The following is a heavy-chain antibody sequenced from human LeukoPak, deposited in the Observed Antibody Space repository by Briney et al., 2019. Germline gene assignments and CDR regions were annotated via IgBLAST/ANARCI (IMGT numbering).Heavy chain of an antibody. Sequence: SETLSLTCTVSGGSISSISYYWGWIRQPPGKGLEWIRSIYYSGSTYYNPSLKSRVTISVDTSKNQFSLKLSSVTAADTAVYYCVAQDSGYDYFDYWGQGTLVTVSS. CDR1: GGSISSISYY. J-gene: IGHJ4*02. V-gene: IGHV4-39*01. D-gene: IGHD5-12*01. CDR3: VAQDSGYDYFDY. CDR2: IYYSGST.